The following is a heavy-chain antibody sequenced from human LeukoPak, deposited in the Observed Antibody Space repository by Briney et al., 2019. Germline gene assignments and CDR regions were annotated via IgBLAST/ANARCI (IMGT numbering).Heavy chain of an antibody. CDR3: TRDQTVHYYDTEGAFDI. V-gene: IGHV3-49*03. CDR1: GFTFDDYA. CDR2: IRSKAYGGTT. J-gene: IGHJ3*02. D-gene: IGHD3-22*01. Sequence: PGRSLRLSCTASGFTFDDYAMSWFRQAPGKGLEWVGFIRSKAYGGTTEYAASVKGRFTISRDDSKSIAYLQMNSLKTEDTAVYYCTRDQTVHYYDTEGAFDIWGQGTMVTVSS.